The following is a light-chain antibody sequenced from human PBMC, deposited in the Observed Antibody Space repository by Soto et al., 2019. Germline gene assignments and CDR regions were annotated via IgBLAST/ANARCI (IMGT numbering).Light chain of an antibody. CDR3: QQYGNSPFT. CDR1: QSVSGN. Sequence: EIVMTQSPATLSVSPGERATLSCRASQSVSGNLAWYQQKPGQAPRLLIYGASTRATGIPARFSGSGSGTEFTLTISRLAPEDFAVYYCQQYGNSPFTFGPGTKVDI. J-gene: IGKJ3*01. V-gene: IGKV3-15*01. CDR2: GAS.